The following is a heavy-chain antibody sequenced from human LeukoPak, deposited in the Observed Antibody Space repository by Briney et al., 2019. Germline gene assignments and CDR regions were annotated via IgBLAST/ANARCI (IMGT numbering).Heavy chain of an antibody. CDR3: TSGKIVSREGFDP. D-gene: IGHD1-26*01. V-gene: IGHV3-21*01. CDR1: GFSLTNDA. J-gene: IGHJ5*02. Sequence: GGSLRLSCGAFGFSLTNDAMNWVRHPPGKGLEWVSSIRPDSSYIYYADSVRGRFTISRDTAKNSLYLQMNSLRAEDTAFYYCTSGKIVSREGFDPWGQGTLVTVSS. CDR2: IRPDSSYI.